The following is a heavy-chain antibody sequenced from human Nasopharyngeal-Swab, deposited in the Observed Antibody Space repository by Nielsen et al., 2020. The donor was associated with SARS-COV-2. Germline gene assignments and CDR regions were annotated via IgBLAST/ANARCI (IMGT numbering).Heavy chain of an antibody. D-gene: IGHD4-17*01. J-gene: IGHJ5*02. CDR1: GFTFSSYG. V-gene: IGHV3-33*06. Sequence: GESLKISCAASGFTFSSYGMHWVRQAPDKGLEWVAVIWYDGSNKYYADSVKGRFTISRDNSKNTLYLQMNSLRATDTAVYYCAKDGLPTVTTLNWFDPWGQGTLVTVSS. CDR3: AKDGLPTVTTLNWFDP. CDR2: IWYDGSNK.